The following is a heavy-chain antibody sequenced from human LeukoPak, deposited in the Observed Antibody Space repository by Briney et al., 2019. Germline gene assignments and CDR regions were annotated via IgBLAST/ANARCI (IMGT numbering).Heavy chain of an antibody. D-gene: IGHD3-10*01. V-gene: IGHV4-34*01. CDR2: INHSGST. Sequence: KPSETLSLTCAVYGGSFSGYYWSWIRQPPGKGLEWIGEINHSGSTNYNPSLKSRVTISVDTSKNQFSLKLSSVTAADTAVYYCARRGRDYMVRGAKPKGYMDVWGKGTTVTISS. CDR1: GGSFSGYY. J-gene: IGHJ6*03. CDR3: ARRGRDYMVRGAKPKGYMDV.